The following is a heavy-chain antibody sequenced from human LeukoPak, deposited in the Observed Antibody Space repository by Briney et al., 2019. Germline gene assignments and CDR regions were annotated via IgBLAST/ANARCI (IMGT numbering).Heavy chain of an antibody. Sequence: SQTLSLTCTVSGGSISSGGYYWSWIRQPAGKGLEWIGRIYTSGTTNYNPSLKSRVTISVDTSKNQFSLKLTSVTAADTAVYYCAREGRGGLNMIRGVFDYWGQGTLVTVSS. V-gene: IGHV4-61*02. D-gene: IGHD3-10*01. CDR2: IYTSGTT. J-gene: IGHJ4*02. CDR3: AREGRGGLNMIRGVFDY. CDR1: GGSISSGGYY.